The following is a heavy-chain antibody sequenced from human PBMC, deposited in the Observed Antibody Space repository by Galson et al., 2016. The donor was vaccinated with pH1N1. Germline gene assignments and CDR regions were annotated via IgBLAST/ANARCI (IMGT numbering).Heavy chain of an antibody. Sequence: SLXLSCAASGFTFSSWHMDWVRQAPGEGLEWISFITYTSATIYYADXVKGRFTVSRDNAKNSLYLQMNSLRAEDTAVYYCARPGNYDGDRRGAFDLWGQGTMVTVSP. CDR2: ITYTSATI. V-gene: IGHV3-48*04. J-gene: IGHJ3*01. D-gene: IGHD4-23*01. CDR3: ARPGNYDGDRRGAFDL. CDR1: GFTFSSWH.